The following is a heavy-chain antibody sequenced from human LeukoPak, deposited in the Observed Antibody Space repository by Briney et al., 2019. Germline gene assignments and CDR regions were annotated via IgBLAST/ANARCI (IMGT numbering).Heavy chain of an antibody. V-gene: IGHV4-4*07. J-gene: IGHJ4*02. CDR1: GGSISDNF. CDR2: IYSSGST. Sequence: SDTLSLTCTVSGGSISDNFWLWLRQPAGKGLEWIGRIYSSGSTLYNPSLKSRVTMSVGTSKNHFSLILTPVTAADTAVYFCARGPYCGDDCYFDSWGRGTLFTVSS. D-gene: IGHD2-21*01. CDR3: ARGPYCGDDCYFDS.